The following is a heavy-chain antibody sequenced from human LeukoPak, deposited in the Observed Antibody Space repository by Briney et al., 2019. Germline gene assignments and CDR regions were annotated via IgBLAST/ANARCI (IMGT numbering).Heavy chain of an antibody. CDR1: GFTFSNYA. V-gene: IGHV3-64*01. CDR2: TSGNGGTT. J-gene: IGHJ4*02. D-gene: IGHD5-24*01. Sequence: GGSLRLSCAASGFTFSNYAMQWVRQAPEKRLVYVSGTSGNGGTTYYANSVKGRFTMSRDNSRNTLYLQMGSLRPEDTAVYYCARDGKATNDYWGQGTLVTVSS. CDR3: ARDGKATNDY.